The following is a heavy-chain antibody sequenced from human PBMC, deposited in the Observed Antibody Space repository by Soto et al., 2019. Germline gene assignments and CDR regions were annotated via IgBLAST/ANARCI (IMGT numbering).Heavy chain of an antibody. CDR2: ILSSGGT. CDR3: AKGFSTGLYVDS. D-gene: IGHD6-19*01. Sequence: QVQLQESGPGLVKPSGTLSLTCSVSGDSVTSDSYYWTWIRQPPGKTLEWVGFILSSGGTSTNPSLRSRLSMSVDTSKIPFSMRLTSVTAADTGVYFCAKGFSTGLYVDSWGRGAQVTVSS. CDR1: GDSVTSDSYY. J-gene: IGHJ5*01. V-gene: IGHV4-61*01.